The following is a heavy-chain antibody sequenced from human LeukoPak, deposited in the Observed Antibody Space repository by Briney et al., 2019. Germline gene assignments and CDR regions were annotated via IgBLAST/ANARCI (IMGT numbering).Heavy chain of an antibody. J-gene: IGHJ4*02. CDR2: ISSGSSYI. V-gene: IGHV3-21*01. CDR1: GFTFSTYG. D-gene: IGHD6-19*01. Sequence: GGSLRLSCAASGFTFSTYGMTWVRQAPGKGLEWVSSISSGSSYIYYADSVKGRFTISRDNAQNSLYLQMNSLRAEDTAVYYCARDQRSAVAGTVDYWGQGTLVTVSS. CDR3: ARDQRSAVAGTVDY.